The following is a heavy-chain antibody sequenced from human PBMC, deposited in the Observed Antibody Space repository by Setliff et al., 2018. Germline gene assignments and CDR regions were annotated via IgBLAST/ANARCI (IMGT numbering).Heavy chain of an antibody. D-gene: IGHD5-12*01. CDR1: GYSISRGYY. J-gene: IGHJ4*02. CDR3: ARAPPPWLQSLGGDY. V-gene: IGHV4-38-2*01. CDR2: IYHGGNI. Sequence: PSETLSLTCDVSGYSISRGYYWGWIRQAPGKGLEFIGSIYHGGNIVYNPSLESRVTISADTSKNQFSLTLTSVTAADTAVYYCARAPPPWLQSLGGDYWGQGTLVTVSS.